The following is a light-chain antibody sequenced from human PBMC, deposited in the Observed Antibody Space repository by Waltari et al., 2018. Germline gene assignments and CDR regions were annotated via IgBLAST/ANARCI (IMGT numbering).Light chain of an antibody. V-gene: IGLV2-23*02. J-gene: IGLJ1*01. CDR2: EFT. CDR1: SSDVGSYNL. Sequence: QSALTQPASVSGSPGQSITISCTGTSSDVGSYNLVSWYQHPPGKAPKLIIYEFTKRPSGVSNRVSGAKSGNTASLTISGLQAEDETDYYCCSFVGSRTSLYVFGTGTKVSVL. CDR3: CSFVGSRTSLYV.